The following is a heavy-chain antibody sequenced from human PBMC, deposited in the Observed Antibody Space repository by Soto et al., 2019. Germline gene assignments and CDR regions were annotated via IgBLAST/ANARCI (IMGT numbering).Heavy chain of an antibody. J-gene: IGHJ4*02. Sequence: TGGSLRLSCAASGFTFSSYAMSWVRQAPGKGLEWVSAISGSGGSTYYADSVKGRFTISRDNSKNTLYLQMNSLRAEDTAVYYCAKDPRGVGIAADGTDYWGQGTLVTVYS. V-gene: IGHV3-23*01. CDR1: GFTFSSYA. CDR3: AKDPRGVGIAADGTDY. CDR2: ISGSGGST. D-gene: IGHD6-13*01.